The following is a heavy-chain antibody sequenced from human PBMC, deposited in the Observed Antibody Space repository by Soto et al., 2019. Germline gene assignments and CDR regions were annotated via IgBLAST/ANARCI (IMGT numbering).Heavy chain of an antibody. CDR2: ISAYNGNT. CDR1: GYTFTSYG. D-gene: IGHD3-10*01. V-gene: IGHV1-18*04. Sequence: APGKVSCKASGYTFTSYGISWVRQAPGQGLEWMGWISAYNGNTNYAQKLQGRVTMTTDTSTSTDYMELRSLRSDDTAVYYCARALGSGSGMGVWGQGTTVTVSS. CDR3: ARALGSGSGMGV. J-gene: IGHJ6*02.